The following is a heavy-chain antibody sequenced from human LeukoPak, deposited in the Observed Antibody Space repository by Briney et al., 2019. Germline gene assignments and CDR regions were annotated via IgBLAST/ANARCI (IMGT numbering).Heavy chain of an antibody. CDR2: ISGSGGST. V-gene: IGHV3-23*01. D-gene: IGHD3-22*01. Sequence: GGSLRLSCAASGFTFSSYAMSWVRQAPGKGLEWVSAISGSGGSTYYADSVKGRFTISRDNSKNTLYLQMNSLRAEDAAVYYCASADSSGYMGDAFDIWGQGTMVTVSS. CDR3: ASADSSGYMGDAFDI. CDR1: GFTFSSYA. J-gene: IGHJ3*02.